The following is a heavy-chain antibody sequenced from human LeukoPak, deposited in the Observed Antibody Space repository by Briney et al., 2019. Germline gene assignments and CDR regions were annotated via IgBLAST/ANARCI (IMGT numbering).Heavy chain of an antibody. V-gene: IGHV1-3*03. J-gene: IGHJ4*02. CDR2: INAGNGNT. CDR1: GYTFTSYA. CDR3: ARDSSGYYSGYYFDY. Sequence: ASVKVSCKAAGYTFTSYAMHWVRQAPGQRLEWMGWINAGNGNTKYSQEFQGRVTITRDTSASTAYMELSSLRSEDMAVYYCARDSSGYYSGYYFDYWGQGTLVTVSS. D-gene: IGHD3-22*01.